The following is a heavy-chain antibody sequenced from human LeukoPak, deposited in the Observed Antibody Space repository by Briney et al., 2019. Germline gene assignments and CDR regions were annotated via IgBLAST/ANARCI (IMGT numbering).Heavy chain of an antibody. J-gene: IGHJ4*02. CDR3: AREDGYCSGGNCYSYFDS. CDR1: GFTFNRCW. CDR2: IKKTGSET. V-gene: IGHV3-7*01. D-gene: IGHD2-15*01. Sequence: GGSLRLSCVVSGFTFNRCWMSWVRQAPGKGLEWVAYIKKTGSETYYVDSVKGRFTITRDNTRNSLFLQMYSLRAEDTAVYFCAREDGYCSGGNCYSYFDSWGQGTLVTVSS.